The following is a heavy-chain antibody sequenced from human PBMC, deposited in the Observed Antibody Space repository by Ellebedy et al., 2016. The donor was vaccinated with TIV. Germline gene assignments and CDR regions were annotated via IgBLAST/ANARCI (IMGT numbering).Heavy chain of an antibody. CDR3: ARDKDYYYGSGTPWDYYYGMDV. Sequence: GGSLRLSXAASGFTFSDYYMSWIRQAPGKGLEWVSYISSSGSTIYYADSVKGRFTISRDNAKNSLYLQLNSLRAEDTAVYYCARDKDYYYGSGTPWDYYYGMDVWGQGTTVTVSS. CDR1: GFTFSDYY. CDR2: ISSSGSTI. D-gene: IGHD3-10*01. V-gene: IGHV3-11*01. J-gene: IGHJ6*02.